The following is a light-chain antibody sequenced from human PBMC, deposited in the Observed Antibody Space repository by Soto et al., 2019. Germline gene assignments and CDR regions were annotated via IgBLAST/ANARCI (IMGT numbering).Light chain of an antibody. CDR3: LQHNSYPFT. V-gene: IGKV1-17*03. J-gene: IGKJ3*01. Sequence: DIQMTQSPSAMSASVGDRVTITCRASQGISNYLAWFQQKPGKVSKRLIYAASSLQSGVPSWFSGSGFATEFSLTTSSLQPEDFATYYYLQHNSYPFTFGPGTKVDIK. CDR1: QGISNY. CDR2: AAS.